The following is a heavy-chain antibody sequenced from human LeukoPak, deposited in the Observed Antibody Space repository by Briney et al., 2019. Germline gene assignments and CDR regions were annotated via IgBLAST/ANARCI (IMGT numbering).Heavy chain of an antibody. CDR2: ISGSGGST. V-gene: IGHV3-23*01. J-gene: IGHJ5*02. D-gene: IGHD2-2*03. CDR1: GFTFSSYG. Sequence: GGSLRLSCAASGFTFSSYGMSWVRQAPGKGLEWVSAISGSGGSTYYADSVKGRFTISRDNSKNTLYLQMNSLRAEDTAVYYCAKVSFAGYCSSTSCYKVPFWFDPWGQGTLVTVSS. CDR3: AKVSFAGYCSSTSCYKVPFWFDP.